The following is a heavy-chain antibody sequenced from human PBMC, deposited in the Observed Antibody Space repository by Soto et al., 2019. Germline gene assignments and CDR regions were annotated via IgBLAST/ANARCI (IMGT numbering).Heavy chain of an antibody. V-gene: IGHV5-10-1*01. CDR2: IDPSDSCT. CDR3: AGSLVEMATITEINY. CDR1: GYSFTSYW. Sequence: PGESLKICCKGSGYSFTSYWIIWVRQMPGKGLEWMGRIDPSDSCTDYSPSFQGHVTISADKSISTAYLQWSSLKASDTAMYYCAGSLVEMATITEINYWGQGTLVTVSS. J-gene: IGHJ4*02. D-gene: IGHD5-12*01.